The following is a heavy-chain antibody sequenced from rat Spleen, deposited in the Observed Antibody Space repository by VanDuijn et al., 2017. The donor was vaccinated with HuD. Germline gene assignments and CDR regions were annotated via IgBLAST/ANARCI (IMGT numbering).Heavy chain of an antibody. CDR1: GFTFSDYN. CDR2: ISYDGSRT. J-gene: IGHJ2*01. Sequence: EVQLVESDGGLVQPGRSLKLSYAASGFTFSDYNMAWVRQAPKKGLEWVAVISYDGSRTYYRDSVKGRFTISRDNAKTTLYLQMDSLRSEDTATYYCARQWDYWGQGVMVTVSS. V-gene: IGHV5-7*01. CDR3: ARQWDY.